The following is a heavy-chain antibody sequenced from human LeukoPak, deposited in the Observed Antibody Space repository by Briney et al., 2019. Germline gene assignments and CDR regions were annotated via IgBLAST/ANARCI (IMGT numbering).Heavy chain of an antibody. Sequence: GASVKVSCKASGGTFSSYAISWVRQAPGQGLEWMGGIIPIFGTASYAQKFQGRVTITADESTSTAYMELSSLRSEDTAVYYCARGGGYCSSTSCYAFDYWGQGTLVTVSS. J-gene: IGHJ4*02. CDR2: IIPIFGTA. CDR1: GGTFSSYA. D-gene: IGHD2-2*01. CDR3: ARGGGYCSSTSCYAFDY. V-gene: IGHV1-69*13.